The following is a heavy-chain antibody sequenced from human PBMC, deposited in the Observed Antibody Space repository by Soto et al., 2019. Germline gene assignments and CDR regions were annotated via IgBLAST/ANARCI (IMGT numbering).Heavy chain of an antibody. D-gene: IGHD2-15*01. CDR2: ISSSGSTI. CDR1: GFTFSSYE. Sequence: GGALRVSGTASGFTFSSYEMNWVRQAPGKGLEWVSYISSSGSTIYYADSVKGRFTISRDNAKNSLYLQMNSLRAEDTAVYYCAREVVVAAYFDYWGQGTLVTVSS. V-gene: IGHV3-48*03. J-gene: IGHJ4*02. CDR3: AREVVVAAYFDY.